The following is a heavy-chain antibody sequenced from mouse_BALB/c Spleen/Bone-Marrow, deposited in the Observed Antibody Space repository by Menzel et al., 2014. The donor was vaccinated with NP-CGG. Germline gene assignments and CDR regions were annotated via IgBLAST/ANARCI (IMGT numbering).Heavy chain of an antibody. D-gene: IGHD2-3*01. CDR3: ARFDDDYWGFAH. CDR2: IYPYSGNT. V-gene: IGHV1S29*02. Sequence: EVQLQQSGPELVKPGASVKISCRASGYTFTDYNMHWVKQSHGESLEWIGYIYPYSGNTAYNQRFKNKATLTVDNSSSTAHMELRSLTSKDSAVYYCARFDDDYWGFAHWGQGTLVTVSA. J-gene: IGHJ3*01. CDR1: GYTFTDYN.